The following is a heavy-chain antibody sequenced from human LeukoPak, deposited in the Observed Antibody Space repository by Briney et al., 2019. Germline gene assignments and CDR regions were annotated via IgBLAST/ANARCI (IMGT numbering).Heavy chain of an antibody. D-gene: IGHD2-2*01. CDR1: GYXFTAYY. J-gene: IGHJ4*02. CDR2: MVPSSGVS. CDR3: STEDKYCTSTTCGDF. Sequence: GASVKVSCKASGYXFTAYYVHWVRQAPGQGLQWMGYMVPSSGVSHYSQKFQDRVTMTRDTSTSTAYLELSGLTSDDTAVYYCSTEDKYCTSTTCGDFWGQGTLVTVSS. V-gene: IGHV1-2*02.